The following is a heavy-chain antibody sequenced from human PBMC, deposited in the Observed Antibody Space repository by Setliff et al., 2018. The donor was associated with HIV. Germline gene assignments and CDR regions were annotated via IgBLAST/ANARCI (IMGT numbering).Heavy chain of an antibody. J-gene: IGHJ3*02. D-gene: IGHD3-10*01. CDR1: GNTFSSHY. CDR2: INPSGDIT. Sequence: ASVKVSCKASGNTFSSHYMHWVRQAPGKGLEWMGLINPSGDITSYAEKFQGRVSMTRDTSTSTVYMELRSLRSEDTAIYYCASKGGSGNYPDSDAFDIWGQGTLVTVSS. CDR3: ASKGGSGNYPDSDAFDI. V-gene: IGHV1-46*01.